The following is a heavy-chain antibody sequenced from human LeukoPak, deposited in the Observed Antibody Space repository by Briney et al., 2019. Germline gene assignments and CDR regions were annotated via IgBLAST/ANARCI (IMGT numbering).Heavy chain of an antibody. CDR1: GFTFSSYA. J-gene: IGHJ3*02. D-gene: IGHD5-12*01. Sequence: GGSLRLSCAASGFTFSSYAMHWVRQAPGKGLEWVAVISYDGSNKHYADSVKGRFTISRDNSKNTLYLQMNSLRAEDTAVYYCARGSSRVLVAASTHDAFDIWGQGTMVTVSS. CDR2: ISYDGSNK. V-gene: IGHV3-30-3*01. CDR3: ARGSSRVLVAASTHDAFDI.